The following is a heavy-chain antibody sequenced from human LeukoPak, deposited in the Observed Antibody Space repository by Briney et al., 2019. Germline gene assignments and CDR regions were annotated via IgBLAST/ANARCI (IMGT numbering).Heavy chain of an antibody. CDR1: GFTFSSYC. Sequence: GRSLRLSCAASGFTFSSYCMHWVRQAPGKGLEWVAVIWYDGSNKYYADSVKGRFTISRDNSKNTLYLQMNSLRAEDTAVYYCARDQYSYGPSYYFDYWGQGTLVTVSS. J-gene: IGHJ4*02. D-gene: IGHD5-18*01. CDR2: IWYDGSNK. V-gene: IGHV3-33*01. CDR3: ARDQYSYGPSYYFDY.